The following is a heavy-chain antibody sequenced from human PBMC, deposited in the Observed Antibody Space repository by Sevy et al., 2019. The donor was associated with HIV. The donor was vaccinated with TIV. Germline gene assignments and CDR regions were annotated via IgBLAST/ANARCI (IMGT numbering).Heavy chain of an antibody. Sequence: GGSLRLSCAASGFTFSSYSMNWVRQAPGKGLEWVSSISSSSSYIYYADSVKGRFTISRDNAKNSLYLQMNSLRADDTAVYYCARGGEYYDSSGITDYWGQGTLVTVSS. D-gene: IGHD3-22*01. V-gene: IGHV3-21*01. CDR2: ISSSSSYI. CDR1: GFTFSSYS. CDR3: ARGGEYYDSSGITDY. J-gene: IGHJ4*02.